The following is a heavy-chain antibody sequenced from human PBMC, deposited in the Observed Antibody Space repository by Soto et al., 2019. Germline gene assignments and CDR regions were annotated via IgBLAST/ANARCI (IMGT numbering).Heavy chain of an antibody. Sequence: ASVNVSCKASGYTFTSYGISWVRQAPGQGLEWMGWISAYNGNTNYAQKLQGRVTMTTDTSTSTAYMELSSLRSEDTAVYYCARALNYVWGSYRPLYYYYYGMDVWGQGTTVTVSS. CDR2: ISAYNGNT. V-gene: IGHV1-18*01. J-gene: IGHJ6*02. CDR1: GYTFTSYG. CDR3: ARALNYVWGSYRPLYYYYYGMDV. D-gene: IGHD3-16*02.